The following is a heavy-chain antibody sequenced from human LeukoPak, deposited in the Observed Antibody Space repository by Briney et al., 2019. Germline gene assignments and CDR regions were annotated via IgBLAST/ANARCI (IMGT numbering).Heavy chain of an antibody. J-gene: IGHJ4*02. CDR1: GYTFTSYY. CDR3: ARVRAAYSSGWLFDY. CDR2: INPSGGST. Sequence: ASVKVSCKASGYTFTSYYMHWVRQAPGQGLEWMGIINPSGGSTSYAQKFQGRVTMTRDTSTSTVYMELSRLRSDDTAVYYCARVRAAYSSGWLFDYWGQGTLVTVSS. V-gene: IGHV1-46*01. D-gene: IGHD6-19*01.